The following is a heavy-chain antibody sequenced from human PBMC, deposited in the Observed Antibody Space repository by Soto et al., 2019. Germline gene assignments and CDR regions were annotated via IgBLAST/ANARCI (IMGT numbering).Heavy chain of an antibody. CDR2: ISAYNGNT. Sequence: QVQLVQSGAEVKKPGASVKVSCKASGYTFTSYGISWVRQAPGQGLEWMGWISAYNGNTNYAQKLQGRVTMTTDTSTSTAYMELRSLSSDDTAVYYCARSRLSSSWGLVWYFDLWGRGTLVTVSS. CDR3: ARSRLSSSWGLVWYFDL. J-gene: IGHJ2*01. D-gene: IGHD6-13*01. CDR1: GYTFTSYG. V-gene: IGHV1-18*01.